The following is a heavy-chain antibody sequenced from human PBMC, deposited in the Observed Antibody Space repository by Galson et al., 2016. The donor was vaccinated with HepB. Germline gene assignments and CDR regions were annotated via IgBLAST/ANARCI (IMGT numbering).Heavy chain of an antibody. Sequence: ETLSLTCTVSGDSISSYFWSWIRQPAGKGLEWIGRIHTAGSTNYNPSLKSRVTMSVDTSKNQFSLKLSSVTAAGTAVYYCARHLITIFGVVNNWFDPWGQGTLVTVSS. CDR1: GDSISSYF. V-gene: IGHV4-4*07. CDR2: IHTAGST. CDR3: ARHLITIFGVVNNWFDP. J-gene: IGHJ5*02. D-gene: IGHD3-3*01.